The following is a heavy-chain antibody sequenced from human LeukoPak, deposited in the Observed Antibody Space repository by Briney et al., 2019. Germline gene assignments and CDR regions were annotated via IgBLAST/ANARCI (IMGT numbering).Heavy chain of an antibody. CDR3: ARGDYYGDYLRAGWFDP. J-gene: IGHJ5*02. CDR2: IYCSGST. CDR1: GGSISSGDYY. Sequence: SQTLSLTCTVSGGSISSGDYYWSWLRQPPGKGLEWIGYIYCSGSTYYNPSLKSRVTISVDTSKNQFSLKLSSVTAADTAVYYCARGDYYGDYLRAGWFDPWGQGTLVTVSS. D-gene: IGHD4-17*01. V-gene: IGHV4-30-4*01.